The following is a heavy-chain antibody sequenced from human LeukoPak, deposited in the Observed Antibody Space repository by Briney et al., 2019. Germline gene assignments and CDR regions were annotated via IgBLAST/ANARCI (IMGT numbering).Heavy chain of an antibody. CDR3: ARDLLLEWLLFDYYYYGMDV. Sequence: GGSLRLSCAASGFTFSDYYMSWIRQTPEKGLEWVSYISWNSYYTNYADSVKGRFTISRDNAKTSLYLHMNSLRAEDTAVYYCARDLLLEWLLFDYYYYGMDVWGQGTTVTVSS. D-gene: IGHD3-3*01. CDR2: ISWNSYYT. V-gene: IGHV3-11*06. CDR1: GFTFSDYY. J-gene: IGHJ6*02.